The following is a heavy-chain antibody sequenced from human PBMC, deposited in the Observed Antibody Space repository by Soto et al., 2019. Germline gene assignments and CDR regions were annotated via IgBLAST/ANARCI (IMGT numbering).Heavy chain of an antibody. D-gene: IGHD3-16*01. V-gene: IGHV3-13*01. Sequence: GGSLRLSCAASGFTFSSYDMHWVRQATGKGLEWVSAIGTAGDTYYPGSVKGRFTISRENAKNSLYLQMNSLRAEDTAVYYCAREGSLGGMDVWGQGTTVTVSS. CDR3: AREGSLGGMDV. CDR1: GFTFSSYD. J-gene: IGHJ6*02. CDR2: IGTAGDT.